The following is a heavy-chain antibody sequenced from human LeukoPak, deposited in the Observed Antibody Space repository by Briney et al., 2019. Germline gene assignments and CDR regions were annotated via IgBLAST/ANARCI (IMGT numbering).Heavy chain of an antibody. Sequence: GGSLRLSYSASGFTYSTYCMRGVRPAPRKELEWVSGIGISGVTTYYADSVKGRFTISRDNSKNTLYLQMNSLRAEDTPFYYCAKDHGSGSYYNLPDYWGQGTLVTVSS. CDR3: AKDHGSGSYYNLPDY. D-gene: IGHD3-10*01. CDR2: IGISGVTT. J-gene: IGHJ4*02. V-gene: IGHV3-23*01. CDR1: GFTYSTYC.